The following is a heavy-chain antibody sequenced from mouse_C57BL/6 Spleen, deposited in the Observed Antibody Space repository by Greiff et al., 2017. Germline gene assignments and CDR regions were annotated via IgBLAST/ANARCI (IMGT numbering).Heavy chain of an antibody. D-gene: IGHD1-1*01. CDR2: INPGSGGT. CDR3: AREGYGSSFDY. Sequence: LVESGAELVRPGTSVKVSCKASGYAFTNYLIEWVKQRPGQGLEWIGVINPGSGGTNYNEKFKGKATLTADKSSSTAYMQLSSLTSEDSAVYFCAREGYGSSFDYWGQGTTLTVSS. V-gene: IGHV1-54*01. J-gene: IGHJ2*01. CDR1: GYAFTNYL.